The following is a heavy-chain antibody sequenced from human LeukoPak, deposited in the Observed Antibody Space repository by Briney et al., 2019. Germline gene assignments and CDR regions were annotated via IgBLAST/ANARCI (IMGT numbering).Heavy chain of an antibody. CDR1: GYTFTSYG. V-gene: IGHV1-18*01. CDR3: ARAATYYDFWSGYLNLYWFDP. Sequence: ASVKVSCKASGYTFTSYGISWVRQAPGQGLEWMGWISAYNGNTNYAQKLQGRVTMTTDTSTSTAYMELRSLRSDDTAVYYCARAATYYDFWSGYLNLYWFDPWGQGTLVTVSS. CDR2: ISAYNGNT. D-gene: IGHD3-3*01. J-gene: IGHJ5*02.